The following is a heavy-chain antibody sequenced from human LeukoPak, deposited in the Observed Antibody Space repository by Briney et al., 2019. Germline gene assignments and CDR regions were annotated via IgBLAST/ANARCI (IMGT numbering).Heavy chain of an antibody. CDR3: ARDGSGSYGGDNWFDP. D-gene: IGHD3-10*01. CDR2: IKPNSGGT. CDR1: GYSFADYY. J-gene: IGHJ5*02. V-gene: IGHV1-2*02. Sequence: ASVKVSCKASGYSFADYYMHWVRQAPGQGLEWMGWIKPNSGGTRSAQKFQGRVTMTRDTSISTAYMELSSLRYDDTAVYYCARDGSGSYGGDNWFDPWGQGTLVTVSS.